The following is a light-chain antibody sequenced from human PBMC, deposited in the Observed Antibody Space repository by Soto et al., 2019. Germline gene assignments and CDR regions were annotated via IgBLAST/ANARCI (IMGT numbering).Light chain of an antibody. CDR3: SSHTTSNTQV. Sequence: QSALTQPASVSGSPGQSITISCTGTSSDIGRFNYVSWYQQHPGKVPKLMIYEVSNRPSGVSNRFSGSKSGNTASLTISGLQAEDEADYYCSSHTTSNTQVFGGGTQLTVL. CDR2: EVS. CDR1: SSDIGRFNY. V-gene: IGLV2-14*01. J-gene: IGLJ3*02.